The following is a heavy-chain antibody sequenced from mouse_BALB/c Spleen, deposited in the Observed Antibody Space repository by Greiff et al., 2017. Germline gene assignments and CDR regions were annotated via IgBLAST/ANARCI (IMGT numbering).Heavy chain of an antibody. CDR1: GYTFTNHH. Sequence: VQLQQSGAELVRPGASVKISCKAFGYTFTNHHINWVKQRPGQGLDWIGYINPYNDYTSYNQKFKGKSTLTLDTSSSTAYMELSSLTAEVSAVYYCATNWNVGAYWGQGTLVTVSA. CDR3: ATNWNVGAY. D-gene: IGHD4-1*01. CDR2: INPYNDYT. V-gene: IGHV1S45*01. J-gene: IGHJ3*01.